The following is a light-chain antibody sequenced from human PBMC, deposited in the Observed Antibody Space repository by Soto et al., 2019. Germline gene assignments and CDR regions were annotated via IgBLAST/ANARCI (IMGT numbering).Light chain of an antibody. CDR1: QGISNY. J-gene: IGKJ1*01. Sequence: IQMTQSPSSLSASVGDRVTITPRASQGISNYLAWYQQKPGQAPKLLIYAASNLYTGVPSRFSGSRSGTEFTLTISSLQPEDFASYYCLQDYGDSWTFGQGTKVDNK. V-gene: IGKV1-6*01. CDR2: AAS. CDR3: LQDYGDSWT.